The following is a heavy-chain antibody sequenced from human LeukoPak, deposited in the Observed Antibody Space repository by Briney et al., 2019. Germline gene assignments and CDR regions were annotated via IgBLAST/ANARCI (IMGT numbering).Heavy chain of an antibody. CDR1: GYTFTSYG. V-gene: IGHV1-18*01. CDR3: ARDPMYSSGLPPDY. CDR2: ISAYNGNT. Sequence: GASVKVSCKASGYTFTSYGISWARQAPGQGLEWMGWISAYNGNTNYAQKLQGRVTMTTDTSTSTAYMELRSLRSDDTAVYYCARDPMYSSGLPPDYWGQGTLVTVSS. D-gene: IGHD6-19*01. J-gene: IGHJ4*02.